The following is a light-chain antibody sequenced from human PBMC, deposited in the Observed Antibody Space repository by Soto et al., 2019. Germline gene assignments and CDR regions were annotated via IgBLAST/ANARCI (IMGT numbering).Light chain of an antibody. CDR3: KQYYGPLYT. V-gene: IGKV1-5*01. Sequence: DIQMTQSPSTLSASVGDRVTITCRASQSISSWLAWYQQKPGKVPKVLIYDASTLESGVPSRFSGSGSGTEFTLTISSLQPDDFATYYCKQYYGPLYTFGQGTKLEI. CDR1: QSISSW. J-gene: IGKJ2*01. CDR2: DAS.